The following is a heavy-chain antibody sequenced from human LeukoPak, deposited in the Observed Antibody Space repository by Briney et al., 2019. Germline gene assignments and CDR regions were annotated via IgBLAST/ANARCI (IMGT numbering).Heavy chain of an antibody. J-gene: IGHJ4*02. CDR2: ISSSGSTI. D-gene: IGHD2-15*01. CDR3: ARDFEDCSGGSCYGY. Sequence: GGSLRLSCAASGFTFSSYEMNWVRQAPGKGLEWVSYISSSGSTIYYADSVKGRFTISRDNAKNSLYLQMNSLRAEDTAVYYCARDFEDCSGGSCYGYWGQGTLVTVSS. CDR1: GFTFSSYE. V-gene: IGHV3-48*03.